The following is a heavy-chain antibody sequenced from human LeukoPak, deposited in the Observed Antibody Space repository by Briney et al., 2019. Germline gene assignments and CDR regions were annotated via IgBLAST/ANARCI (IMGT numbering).Heavy chain of an antibody. Sequence: GGSLRLSCAASGFTLSNYEMNWVRQAPGKGLEWISYISSSGRTIYYADSVKGRFTISRDNAKNSLSLQMNGLRVEDTALYYCARGEHYYDAFDMWGQGTMVTVSS. V-gene: IGHV3-48*03. CDR2: ISSSGRTI. D-gene: IGHD3-10*01. J-gene: IGHJ3*02. CDR3: ARGEHYYDAFDM. CDR1: GFTLSNYE.